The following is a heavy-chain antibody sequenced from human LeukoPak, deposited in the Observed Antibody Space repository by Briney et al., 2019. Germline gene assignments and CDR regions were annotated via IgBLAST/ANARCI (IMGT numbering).Heavy chain of an antibody. Sequence: GGSLRLSCAASGFTFSSYWMHWVRQAPGKGLVWVSRINSDGSSTNYADSVKGRFTISRDNSKNTLYLQMNSLRAEDTAVYYCAKDPRGYSYAGPGPKLPSPIFTWGQGTLVTVSS. V-gene: IGHV3-74*01. J-gene: IGHJ5*02. D-gene: IGHD5-18*01. CDR1: GFTFSSYW. CDR2: INSDGSST. CDR3: AKDPRGYSYAGPGPKLPSPIFT.